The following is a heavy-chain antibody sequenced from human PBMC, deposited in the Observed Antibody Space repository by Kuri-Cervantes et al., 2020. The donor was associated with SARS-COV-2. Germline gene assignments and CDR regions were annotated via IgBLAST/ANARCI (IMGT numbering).Heavy chain of an antibody. J-gene: IGHJ3*02. V-gene: IGHV3-30*18. CDR2: ISYDGSNK. D-gene: IGHD1-26*01. CDR3: AKDWGSGSYSDAFDI. Sequence: GGSLRLSCAASGFTFSSYGMHWVRQAPGKGLEWVAVISYDGSNKYYADSVKGRFTISRDNSKDTLYLQMNSLRAEDTAVYYCAKDWGSGSYSDAFDIWGQGTMVTVSS. CDR1: GFTFSSYG.